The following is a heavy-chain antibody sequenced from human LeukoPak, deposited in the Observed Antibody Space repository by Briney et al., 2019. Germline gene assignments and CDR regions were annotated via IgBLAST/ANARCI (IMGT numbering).Heavy chain of an antibody. Sequence: ASVKVSCKASGYTLTSYGISWVRQAPGQGLEWMGWISAYNGNTNYAQKLQGRVTMTRDTSTSTVYMELSSLRSEDTAVYYCARVSLDYYDSSGYDYYFDYWGQGTLVTVSS. CDR2: ISAYNGNT. V-gene: IGHV1-18*01. CDR3: ARVSLDYYDSSGYDYYFDY. D-gene: IGHD3-22*01. J-gene: IGHJ4*02. CDR1: GYTLTSYG.